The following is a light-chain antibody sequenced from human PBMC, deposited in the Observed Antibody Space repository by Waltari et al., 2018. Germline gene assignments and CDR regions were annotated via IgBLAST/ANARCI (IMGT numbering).Light chain of an antibody. J-gene: IGKJ5*01. CDR3: QQGST. CDR2: DTS. Sequence: EIVLTQSPATLSLSPGERAPLFCRASQSVSTYFAWYQQKPGQAPRRLIYDTSNRDAGIPARFTGSGSGTDFTLTISGLEPEDFAVYYCQQGSTFGQGTRLEIK. CDR1: QSVSTY. V-gene: IGKV3-11*01.